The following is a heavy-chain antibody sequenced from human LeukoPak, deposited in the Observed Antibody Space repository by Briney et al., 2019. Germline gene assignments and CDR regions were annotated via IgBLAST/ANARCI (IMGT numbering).Heavy chain of an antibody. CDR2: MNGNSGDT. CDR1: GGTFTIYD. D-gene: IGHD1-26*01. CDR3: VRGRFIAGAGD. V-gene: IGHV1-8*01. J-gene: IGHJ1*01. Sequence: ASVKVSCKASGGTFTIYDINWVRQATGQGLEWMGWMNGNSGDTGYAQKFQGRVTMTRNTSISTAYMELSNLRSEDTAVYYCVRGRFIAGAGDWGQGTPVTVPS.